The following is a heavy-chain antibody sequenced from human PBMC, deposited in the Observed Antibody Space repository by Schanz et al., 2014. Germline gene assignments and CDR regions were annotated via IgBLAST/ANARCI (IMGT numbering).Heavy chain of an antibody. Sequence: EVQLVESGGGLIQPGGSLRLSCAVSGFTVSSNYMIWVRQAPGKGLEWVSGISWNSGSIGYADSVKGRFTISRDNAKNSLYLQMTSLSAEDTALYSCANEEVYVDSNGMDVWGRGTKVTVS. D-gene: IGHD2-8*01. CDR3: ANEEVYVDSNGMDV. CDR1: GFTVSSNY. CDR2: ISWNSGSI. J-gene: IGHJ6*02. V-gene: IGHV3-9*01.